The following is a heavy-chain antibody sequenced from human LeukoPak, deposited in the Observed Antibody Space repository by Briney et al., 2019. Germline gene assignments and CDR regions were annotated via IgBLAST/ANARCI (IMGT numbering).Heavy chain of an antibody. CDR1: GFTFSSYA. CDR2: ISYDGSNK. Sequence: GRSLRLSCAASGFTFSSYAMHWVRQAPGKGLEWVAVISYDGSNKYYADSVKGRFTISRDNSKNTLYLQMNSLRAEDTAVYYCARGGSSPVIVVVSNAFDIWGQGTMVTVSS. J-gene: IGHJ3*02. CDR3: ARGGSSPVIVVVSNAFDI. D-gene: IGHD3-22*01. V-gene: IGHV3-30*04.